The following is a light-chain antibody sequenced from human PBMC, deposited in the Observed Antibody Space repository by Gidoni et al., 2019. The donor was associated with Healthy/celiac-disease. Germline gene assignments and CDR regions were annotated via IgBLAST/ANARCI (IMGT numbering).Light chain of an antibody. CDR2: GAS. Sequence: EIVLTPPPGTLSLSPGERATLSCRASQSVSSSYLTWYQQKPGQAPRLLIYGASSRATGIPDRCSGSGSGTDFTLTISRLEPEDFAVYYCQQYGSSPSWTFGQGTKVEIK. J-gene: IGKJ1*01. CDR1: QSVSSSY. V-gene: IGKV3-20*01. CDR3: QQYGSSPSWT.